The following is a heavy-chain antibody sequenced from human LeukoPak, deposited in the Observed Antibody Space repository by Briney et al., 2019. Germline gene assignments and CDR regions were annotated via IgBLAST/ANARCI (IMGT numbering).Heavy chain of an antibody. V-gene: IGHV1-69*13. CDR3: ASTFVGYCSGGSCYHITTSWYYFDY. Sequence: ASVKVSCKASGGTFSSYAISRVRQAPGQGLEWMGGIIPIFGTANYAQKFQGRVTVTPDESTSTAYMELSSLRSEDTAVYYCASTFVGYCSGGSCYHITTSWYYFDYWGQGTLVTVSS. CDR2: IIPIFGTA. CDR1: GGTFSSYA. D-gene: IGHD2-15*01. J-gene: IGHJ4*02.